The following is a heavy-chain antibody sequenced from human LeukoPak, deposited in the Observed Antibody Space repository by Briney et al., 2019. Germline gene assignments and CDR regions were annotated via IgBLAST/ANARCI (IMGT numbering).Heavy chain of an antibody. V-gene: IGHV4-4*07. CDR1: GGSISSYY. D-gene: IGHD2/OR15-2a*01. Sequence: PSETLSLTCTVSGGSISSYYWSWIRQPAGKGLEWIGRIYTSGSTNYNPSLKSRVTMSVDTSKNQFSLKLSSVTAADTAVYYCARVLSASDRYYYYYYMDVWGKGTTVTVSS. J-gene: IGHJ6*03. CDR2: IYTSGST. CDR3: ARVLSASDRYYYYYYMDV.